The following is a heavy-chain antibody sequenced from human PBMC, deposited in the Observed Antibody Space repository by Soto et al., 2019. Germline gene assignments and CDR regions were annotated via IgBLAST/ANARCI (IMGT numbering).Heavy chain of an antibody. CDR2: IFHSGST. J-gene: IGHJ4*02. CDR3: ARVYSGSYSDS. V-gene: IGHV4-4*02. CDR1: GCSISSNNW. Sequence: SETLSLTCAFSGCSISSNNWWSWVRQPPGKGLEWIGEIFHSGSTHYSPSLKSRVTISVDKSKNHFSLNLTSVTAADTAVYYCARVYSGSYSDSWGQGTLVTVSS. D-gene: IGHD1-26*01.